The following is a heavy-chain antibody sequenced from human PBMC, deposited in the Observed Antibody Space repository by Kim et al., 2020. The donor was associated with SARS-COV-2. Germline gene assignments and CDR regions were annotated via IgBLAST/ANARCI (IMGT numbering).Heavy chain of an antibody. Sequence: PTSGGTNGAQQFQGRATMTRDTSISTAYMELGRLRSDDTAVYYCARSWDVWGQGTTVTVSS. J-gene: IGHJ6*02. V-gene: IGHV1-2*02. CDR3: ARSWDV. CDR2: PTSGGT.